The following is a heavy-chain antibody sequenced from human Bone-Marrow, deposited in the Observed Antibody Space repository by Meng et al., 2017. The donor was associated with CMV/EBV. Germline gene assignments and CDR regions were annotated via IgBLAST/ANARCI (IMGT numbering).Heavy chain of an antibody. CDR1: GGSISSYY. V-gene: IGHV4-59*01. CDR2: IYYSGST. Sequence: SETLSLTCTVSGGSISSYYWSWIRQPPGKGLEWIGYIYYSGSTNYNPSLKSRVTISVDTSKNQFSLKLSSVTAADTAVYYCARDLAYSSSHYYYGMDVWGQGNTVTFYS. CDR3: ARDLAYSSSHYYYGMDV. J-gene: IGHJ6*01. D-gene: IGHD6-6*01.